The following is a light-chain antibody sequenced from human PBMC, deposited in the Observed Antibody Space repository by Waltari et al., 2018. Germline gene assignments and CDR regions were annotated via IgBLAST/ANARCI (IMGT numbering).Light chain of an antibody. CDR3: QSYDSSLSGVV. J-gene: IGLJ2*01. Sequence: QSVLTQPPPVSGAPGQRVTIPCPGSSSNIGAGYDVHWYQQLPGTAPKLLIYGNSNRPSGVPDRFSGSKSGTSASLAITGLQAEDEADYYCQSYDSSLSGVVFGGGTKLTVL. CDR2: GNS. V-gene: IGLV1-40*01. CDR1: SSNIGAGYD.